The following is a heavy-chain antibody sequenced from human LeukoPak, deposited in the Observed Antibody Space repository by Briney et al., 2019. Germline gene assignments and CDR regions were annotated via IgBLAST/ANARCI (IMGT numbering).Heavy chain of an antibody. D-gene: IGHD2-2*01. J-gene: IGHJ4*02. Sequence: GGSLRLSCAASGFTFSSYVMSWVRQAPGKGLEWVSGISGSGGSAYYADSVKGRFTISRDNSKNTLYLQMNSLRAEDTAVYYCAKDCSSTSCPTSDYWGQGTLVTVSS. V-gene: IGHV3-23*01. CDR3: AKDCSSTSCPTSDY. CDR1: GFTFSSYV. CDR2: ISGSGGSA.